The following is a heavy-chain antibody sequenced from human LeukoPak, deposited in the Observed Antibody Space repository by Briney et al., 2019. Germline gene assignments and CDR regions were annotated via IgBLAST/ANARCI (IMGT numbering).Heavy chain of an antibody. J-gene: IGHJ4*02. Sequence: GGSLRLSCAASRFIFSSYGMHWVRQAPGKGLEWVAVISYDGSNKYYADSVKGRFTISRDNSKNTLYLQMNSLRAEDTAVYYCAKTPTSSRYNLDYWGQGTLVTVSS. V-gene: IGHV3-30*18. CDR2: ISYDGSNK. CDR3: AKTPTSSRYNLDY. D-gene: IGHD6-13*01. CDR1: RFIFSSYG.